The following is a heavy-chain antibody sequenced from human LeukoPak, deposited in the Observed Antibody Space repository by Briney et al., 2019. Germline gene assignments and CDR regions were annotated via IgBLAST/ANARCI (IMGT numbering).Heavy chain of an antibody. CDR2: ISPYTTKT. J-gene: IGHJ6*03. CDR3: AREGGVGPTAPPDYYSYQMDV. CDR1: GYTFIGYG. D-gene: IGHD1-26*01. V-gene: IGHV1-18*01. Sequence: ASVNVSCKASGYTFIGYGITWVRQAPGQGLEWMGWISPYTTKTNYAQSLQGRVTMTTDTSTSTAYMELRSLRSDDTAVYYCAREGGVGPTAPPDYYSYQMDVWGKGTTVTVSS.